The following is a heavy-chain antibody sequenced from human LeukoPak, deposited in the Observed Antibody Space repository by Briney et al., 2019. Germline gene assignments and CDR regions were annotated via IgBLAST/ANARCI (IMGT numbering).Heavy chain of an antibody. CDR3: ARDRRGGLSSTDDAFDI. J-gene: IGHJ3*02. CDR1: GGTFSSYA. Sequence: SVKVSCKASGGTFSSYAISWVRQAPGQGLEWMGGIIPIFGTANYAQKFQGRVTITADESTSTAYMGLSSLRSEDTAVYYCARDRRGGLSSTDDAFDIWGQGTMVTVSS. CDR2: IIPIFGTA. V-gene: IGHV1-69*01. D-gene: IGHD3-16*02.